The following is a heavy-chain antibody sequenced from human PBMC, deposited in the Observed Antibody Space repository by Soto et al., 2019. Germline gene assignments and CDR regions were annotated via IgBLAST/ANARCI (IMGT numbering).Heavy chain of an antibody. CDR2: IYYSGST. CDR1: GGSISSGGYY. V-gene: IGHV4-31*03. J-gene: IGHJ4*02. CDR3: ARLGEGTFDY. D-gene: IGHD3-10*01. Sequence: QVQLQESGPGLVKPSQTLSLTCTVSGGSISSGGYYWSWIRQHPGKGLERIGYIYYSGSTYYNPSLKSRVTISADTSKTQFSLNLSSVTAADTAVYYCARLGEGTFDYWGQGTLVTVSS.